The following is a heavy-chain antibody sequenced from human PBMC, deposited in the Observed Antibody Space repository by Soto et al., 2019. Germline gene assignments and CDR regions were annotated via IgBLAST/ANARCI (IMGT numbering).Heavy chain of an antibody. CDR3: ARDKYCSGGSCRKNWFDP. D-gene: IGHD2-15*01. J-gene: IGHJ5*02. CDR2: IYDDGSA. V-gene: IGHV4-59*01. CDR1: GGSIISSY. Sequence: KPSETLSLTCTVSGGSIISSYWSWIRQPPGKGLEWLAYIYDDGSANYNPSLKSRATISLDMSKNQFSLKLTSVTAADTAVYYCARDKYCSGGSCRKNWFDPWGQGTLVTVSS.